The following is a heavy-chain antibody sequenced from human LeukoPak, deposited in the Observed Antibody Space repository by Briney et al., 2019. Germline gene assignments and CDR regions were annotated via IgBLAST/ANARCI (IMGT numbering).Heavy chain of an antibody. CDR2: IYPGDSDT. Sequence: GESLKISCKGSGHTFTNYWIGWVRQMPGKGLEFMGIIYPGDSDTRYSPSFQGQVTISVDKSINTAYLQWSSLKASDSAMYYCARHLDTYYDNYGMDVWGQGTTVTVSS. V-gene: IGHV5-51*01. J-gene: IGHJ6*02. CDR3: ARHLDTYYDNYGMDV. CDR1: GHTFTNYW. D-gene: IGHD3-9*01.